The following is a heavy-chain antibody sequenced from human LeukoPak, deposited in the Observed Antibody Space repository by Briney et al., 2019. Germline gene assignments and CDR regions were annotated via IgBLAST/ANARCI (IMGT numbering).Heavy chain of an antibody. CDR3: AKLREWELPDLFDY. Sequence: RGGSLRLSCAASEFSFSSYGMYWVRQAPGKGLEWVSAISDSGGSTYYADSVKGRFTISRDNSKNTLYLQMNSLRAEDTAVYYCAKLREWELPDLFDYWGQGTLVTVSS. J-gene: IGHJ4*02. D-gene: IGHD1-26*01. CDR2: ISDSGGST. CDR1: EFSFSSYG. V-gene: IGHV3-23*01.